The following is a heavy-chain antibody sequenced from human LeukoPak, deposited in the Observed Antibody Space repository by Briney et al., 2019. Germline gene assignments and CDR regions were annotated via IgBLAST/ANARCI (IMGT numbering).Heavy chain of an antibody. V-gene: IGHV4-61*02. Sequence: SETLSLTCTVSGGSISSGSYYWSWIRQPAGKGLEWIGRIYISGSTNYNPSLKSRVTISVDTSKNQFSLKLSSVTAADTAVYYCARGSSGYQTYVFDYWGQGTLVTVPS. CDR3: ARGSSGYQTYVFDY. CDR2: IYISGST. CDR1: GGSISSGSYY. D-gene: IGHD3-3*01. J-gene: IGHJ4*02.